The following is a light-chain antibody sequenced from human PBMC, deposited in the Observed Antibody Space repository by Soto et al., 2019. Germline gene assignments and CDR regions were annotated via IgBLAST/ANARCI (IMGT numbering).Light chain of an antibody. V-gene: IGKV3-11*01. CDR1: QSVSTY. CDR2: DAS. Sequence: EIVLTQSPATLSLSPGERATLSCRASQSVSTYVTYLAWYQQKPGQAPRILIYDASNRATGIPARFSGSASVSDFTLTISSLESEDFAVYYWQQRSTWPLVFGGGTKVEIK. J-gene: IGKJ4*02. CDR3: QQRSTWPLV.